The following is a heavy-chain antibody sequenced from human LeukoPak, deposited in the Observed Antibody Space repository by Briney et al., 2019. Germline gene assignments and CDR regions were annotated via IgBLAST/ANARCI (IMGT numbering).Heavy chain of an antibody. CDR1: GITFSSYS. Sequence: GGSLRLSCGASGITFSSYSMNWVRQAPGKGLEWVSYISSSGSTKYYADSVKGRFTISRDNARNSLYLQMNSLRAEDTAVYFCARGGLSIMGYWGQGALVTVSS. D-gene: IGHD2/OR15-2a*01. CDR3: ARGGLSIMGY. V-gene: IGHV3-48*01. J-gene: IGHJ4*02. CDR2: ISSSGSTK.